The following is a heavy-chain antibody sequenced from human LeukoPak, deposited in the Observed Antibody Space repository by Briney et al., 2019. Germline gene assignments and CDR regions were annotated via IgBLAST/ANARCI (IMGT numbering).Heavy chain of an antibody. CDR1: GGTLSTSA. CDR2: IIPMFGRT. D-gene: IGHD3-22*01. Sequence: SVTVSCTTSGGTLSTSAINWVRQAPGQGLEWMGGIIPMFGRTNYGQKFQGRVTITTDESTSTAYMELRGLRSEDTAVYYCARNPRYYSDTSAYYPFDYWGQGTLVTVSS. CDR3: ARNPRYYSDTSAYYPFDY. J-gene: IGHJ4*02. V-gene: IGHV1-69*05.